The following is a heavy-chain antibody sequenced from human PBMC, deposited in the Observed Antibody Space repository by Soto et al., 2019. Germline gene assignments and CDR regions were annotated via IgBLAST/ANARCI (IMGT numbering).Heavy chain of an antibody. D-gene: IGHD3-10*01. CDR3: ASSRITMVPYGMDV. V-gene: IGHV1-3*01. J-gene: IGHJ6*02. Sequence: ASVKVSCKASGYIFTDYYMHWVRQAPGQELGWMGRINAGNGNTKYSQKFQGRVTITRDTSASTAYMELSSLRSEDTAVYYCASSRITMVPYGMDVWGQGTTVTVSS. CDR2: INAGNGNT. CDR1: GYIFTDYY.